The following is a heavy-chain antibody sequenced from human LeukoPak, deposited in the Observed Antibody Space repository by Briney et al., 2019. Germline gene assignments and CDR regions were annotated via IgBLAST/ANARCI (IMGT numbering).Heavy chain of an antibody. D-gene: IGHD2-15*01. Sequence: GGSLRLSCVASGFPFSSYWMTWVRQAPGKGLEWVSAISNNGGYTYYADSVQGRFTIARDNSKSTLCLQMNSLRAEDTAVYYCAKQLGYCSDGSCYFPYWGQGTLVTVSS. CDR2: ISNNGGYT. CDR1: GFPFSSYW. CDR3: AKQLGYCSDGSCYFPY. J-gene: IGHJ4*02. V-gene: IGHV3-23*01.